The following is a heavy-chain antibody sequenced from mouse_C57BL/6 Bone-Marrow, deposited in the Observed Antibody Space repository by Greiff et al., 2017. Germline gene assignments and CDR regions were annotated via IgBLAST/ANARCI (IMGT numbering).Heavy chain of an antibody. D-gene: IGHD1-1*01. CDR3: ARKGKLEKLLRFFDY. CDR1: GYTFTGYW. J-gene: IGHJ2*01. V-gene: IGHV1-9*01. CDR2: ILPGSGST. Sequence: VKLQESGAELMKPGASVKLSCKATGYTFTGYWIEWVKQRPGHGLEWIGEILPGSGSTNYNEKFKGKATFTADTSSNTAYMQSSSLTTEDSAIYYCARKGKLEKLLRFFDYWGQGTTLTVSS.